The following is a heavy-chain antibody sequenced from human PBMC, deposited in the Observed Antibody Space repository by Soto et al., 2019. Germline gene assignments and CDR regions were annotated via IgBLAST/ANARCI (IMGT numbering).Heavy chain of an antibody. CDR3: AKDRENIVVVVAV. V-gene: IGHV3-23*01. CDR1: GFTFSSYA. D-gene: IGHD2-15*01. Sequence: GFTFSSYAMSWVRQAPGKGLEWVSAISGSGGSTYYADSVKGRFTISRDNSKNTLYLQMNSLRAEDTAVYYCAKDRENIVVVVAVWGQGTLVTVSS. J-gene: IGHJ4*02. CDR2: ISGSGGST.